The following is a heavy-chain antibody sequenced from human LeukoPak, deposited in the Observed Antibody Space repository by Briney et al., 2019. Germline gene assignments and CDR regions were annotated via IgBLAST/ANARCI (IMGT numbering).Heavy chain of an antibody. V-gene: IGHV1-69*05. D-gene: IGHD3-22*01. CDR1: GGTFSSHA. J-gene: IGHJ4*02. CDR2: IIPIFGTA. CDR3: ASSPRPTYYYDSSGYYLDY. Sequence: SVKVSCKASGGTFSSHAISWVRQAPGQGLEWMGGIIPIFGTANYAQKFQGRVTITTDESTSTAYMELSSLRSEDTAVYYCASSPRPTYYYDSSGYYLDYWGQGTLVTVSS.